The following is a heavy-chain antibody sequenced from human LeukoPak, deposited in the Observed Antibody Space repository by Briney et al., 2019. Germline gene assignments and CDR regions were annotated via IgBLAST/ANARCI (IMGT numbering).Heavy chain of an antibody. D-gene: IGHD3-10*01. CDR2: IYPTDSDP. CDR3: ARLILNYGWD. V-gene: IGHV5-51*01. CDR1: GYRFTNFW. J-gene: IGHJ4*02. Sequence: GESLKISCKGSGYRFTNFWIGWVRQMPGKGLEWMGIIYPTDSDPQYSPSFQGQVTISVDKSISTAYLQWSSLKASDTAMYYCARLILNYGWDWGQGTLVTVSS.